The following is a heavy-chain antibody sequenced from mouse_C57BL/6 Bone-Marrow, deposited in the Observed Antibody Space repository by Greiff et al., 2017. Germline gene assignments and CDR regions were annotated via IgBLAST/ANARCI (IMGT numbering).Heavy chain of an antibody. J-gene: IGHJ3*01. Sequence: EVMLVESGGDLVKPGGSLKLSCAASGFTFSSYGMSWVRQTPDKRLEWVATISSGGSYTYYPDSVKGRFTISRDNAKNTLYLQMSSLKSEDTAMYYCARPSYYGSSFWFAYWGQGTLVTVSA. CDR3: ARPSYYGSSFWFAY. CDR2: ISSGGSYT. V-gene: IGHV5-6*01. CDR1: GFTFSSYG. D-gene: IGHD1-1*01.